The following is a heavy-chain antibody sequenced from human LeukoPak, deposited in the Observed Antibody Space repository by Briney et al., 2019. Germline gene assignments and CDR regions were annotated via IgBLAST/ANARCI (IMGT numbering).Heavy chain of an antibody. Sequence: GGSLRLSCAASGFTVSSNYMSWVRQAPGKGLEWVSVTYSGGSTYYADSVKGRFTISRDNSKNTLYLQMNSLRAEDTAVYYCARASGWYGDDYWGQGTLVTVSS. J-gene: IGHJ4*02. CDR1: GFTVSSNY. CDR3: ARASGWYGDDY. CDR2: TYSGGST. D-gene: IGHD6-19*01. V-gene: IGHV3-53*01.